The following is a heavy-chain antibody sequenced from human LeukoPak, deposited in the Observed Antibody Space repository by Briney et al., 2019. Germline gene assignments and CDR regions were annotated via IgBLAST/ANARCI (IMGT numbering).Heavy chain of an antibody. Sequence: GGSLRLSCAASGFTFSASTMSWVRQAPGKGLEWVSSINATTGKTYYADSVKGRFTISRDNAKNSLYLQMNSLRAEDTAVYYCARALRAVRGYYFDYWGQGTLVTVSS. CDR1: GFTFSAST. CDR2: INATTGKT. V-gene: IGHV3-21*01. D-gene: IGHD3-10*01. J-gene: IGHJ4*02. CDR3: ARALRAVRGYYFDY.